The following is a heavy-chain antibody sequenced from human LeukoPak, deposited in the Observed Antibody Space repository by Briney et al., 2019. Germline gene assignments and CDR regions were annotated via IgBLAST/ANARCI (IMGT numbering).Heavy chain of an antibody. CDR2: ISYDGNNK. Sequence: GGSLRLSCAASEFSFSRNDMHWVRQAPGKGLEWVAVISYDGNNKYYADSVRGRFTISRDNSKNTLYLEMNSLRAEDTAVYYCAKPREGSTSWYAAGWGQGTLVTVSS. J-gene: IGHJ1*01. CDR3: AKPREGSTSWYAAG. D-gene: IGHD6-13*01. CDR1: EFSFSRND. V-gene: IGHV3-30*18.